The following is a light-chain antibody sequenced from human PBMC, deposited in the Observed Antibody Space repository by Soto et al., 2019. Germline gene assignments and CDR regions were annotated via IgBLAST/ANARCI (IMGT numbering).Light chain of an antibody. CDR3: CSYAGDSAWV. V-gene: IGLV2-23*01. CDR2: KGS. J-gene: IGLJ3*02. CDR1: SSDVGSYNF. Sequence: QSAPTQPASVSGSPGQSITISCTGTSSDVGSYNFVSWYQQHPGKAPKLMIYKGSKRPSGVSNRFSGSKSGNTASLTISGLQAEDEADYYCCSYAGDSAWVFGGATKVTVL.